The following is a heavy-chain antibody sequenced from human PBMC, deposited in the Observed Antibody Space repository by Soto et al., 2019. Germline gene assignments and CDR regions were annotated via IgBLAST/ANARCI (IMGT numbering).Heavy chain of an antibody. CDR2: ISDSGST. D-gene: IGHD2-2*01. J-gene: IGHJ5*02. Sequence: PSETLSLTCSVSGASIGSGDDYWTWIRQSPGKGLEWIGYISDSGSTFYNPSLRSRLTIALDTSKNHFSLKLNSVTAADTAVYYCAKYQPPEFDPWGQVLPVPVSP. CDR1: GASIGSGDDY. CDR3: AKYQPPEFDP. V-gene: IGHV4-30-4*08.